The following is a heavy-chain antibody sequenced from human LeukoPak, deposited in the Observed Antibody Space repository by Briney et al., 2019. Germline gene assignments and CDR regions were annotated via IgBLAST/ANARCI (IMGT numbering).Heavy chain of an antibody. CDR1: GGSISSGSYY. V-gene: IGHV4-61*02. CDR2: IYTSGST. CDR3: AALSPPVVTASFDP. Sequence: SETLSLTCTVSGGSISSGSYYWSWIRQPAGKGLEWIGRIYTSGSTNYNPSLKSRVTISVDTSKNQFSLKLSSVTAADTAVYYCAALSPPVVTASFDPWGQGTLVTVSS. D-gene: IGHD2-21*02. J-gene: IGHJ5*02.